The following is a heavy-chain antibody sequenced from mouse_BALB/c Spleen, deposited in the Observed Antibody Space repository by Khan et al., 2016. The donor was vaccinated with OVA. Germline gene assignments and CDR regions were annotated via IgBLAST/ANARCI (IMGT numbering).Heavy chain of an antibody. J-gene: IGHJ2*01. V-gene: IGHV1-7*01. D-gene: IGHD1-1*01. CDR2: INPSTAYT. CDR1: GYTFINYW. Sequence: QVQLQQSGAELAKPGASVKMSCKASGYTFINYWILWVKQRPGQGLEWIGYINPSTAYTEYNQNFKDKATLTADKSSRTAYMQLGSLTSEDSAVYYCARRGLRWDFDYWGQGTTLTVSS. CDR3: ARRGLRWDFDY.